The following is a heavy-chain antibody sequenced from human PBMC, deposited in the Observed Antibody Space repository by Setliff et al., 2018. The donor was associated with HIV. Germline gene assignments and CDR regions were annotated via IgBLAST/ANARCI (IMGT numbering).Heavy chain of an antibody. Sequence: PGASLKISCKGSGYSFTNYWIGWVRQMPGKGLEWMGIIYPGDADTRYSPSFQGQVTISADKAIRAAYLKWSSLKASDTAMYYCVRRDYGGGNFDYWGQGTLVTVSS. D-gene: IGHD2-15*01. V-gene: IGHV5-51*01. CDR2: IYPGDADT. CDR3: VRRDYGGGNFDY. CDR1: GYSFTNYW. J-gene: IGHJ4*02.